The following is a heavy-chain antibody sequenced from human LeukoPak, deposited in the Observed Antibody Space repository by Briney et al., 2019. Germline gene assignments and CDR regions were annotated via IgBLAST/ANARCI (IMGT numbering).Heavy chain of an antibody. D-gene: IGHD6-19*01. Sequence: ASVKLSCKASGYTFTSYGISWVRQAPGQGLEWMGWISAYNGNTNYAQKLQGRVTMTTDTSTSTAYMELRSLRSDDTAVYYCARWPHDRIAVAYWGQGTLVTVSS. J-gene: IGHJ4*02. V-gene: IGHV1-18*01. CDR2: ISAYNGNT. CDR3: ARWPHDRIAVAY. CDR1: GYTFTSYG.